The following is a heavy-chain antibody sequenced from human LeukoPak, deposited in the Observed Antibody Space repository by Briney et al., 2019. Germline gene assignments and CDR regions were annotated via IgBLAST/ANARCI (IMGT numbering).Heavy chain of an antibody. V-gene: IGHV4-4*07. CDR1: GGSISSYY. Sequence: SETLSLTCTVPGGSISSYYWSWIRQPAGKGLEWIGRIYTSGSTNYNPSLKSRVTMSVDTSKNQFSLKLSSVTAADTAVYYCARQYYDSNKPYAFDIWGQGTMVTVSS. CDR2: IYTSGST. D-gene: IGHD3-22*01. J-gene: IGHJ3*02. CDR3: ARQYYDSNKPYAFDI.